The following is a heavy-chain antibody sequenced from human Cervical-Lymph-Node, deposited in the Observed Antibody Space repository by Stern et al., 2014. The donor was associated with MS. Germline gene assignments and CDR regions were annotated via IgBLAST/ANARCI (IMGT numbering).Heavy chain of an antibody. CDR2: IYHSGST. CDR3: ARGYCSGGGCYFTHDAFDI. J-gene: IGHJ3*02. D-gene: IGHD2-15*01. CDR1: GGSISSSSYY. V-gene: IGHV4-39*01. Sequence: QLQLQESGPGLVKPSETLSLSCTVSGGSISSSSYYWGWIRQSPGKGLEWIGSIYHSGSTFYNPSLKSRVSISEDTSKNQFSLKLTSVSAADTAVYYCARGYCSGGGCYFTHDAFDIWGQGTMVTVSS.